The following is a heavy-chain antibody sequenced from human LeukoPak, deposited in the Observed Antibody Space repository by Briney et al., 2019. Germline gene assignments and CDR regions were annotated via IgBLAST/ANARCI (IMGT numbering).Heavy chain of an antibody. J-gene: IGHJ4*02. Sequence: PSETLSLTCTVSGGSISSYYWGWIRQPPGKGLEWIGSIYYSGSTYYNPSLKSRVTISVDTSKNQFSLKLSSVTAADTAVYYCARVLSGSYFIDYWGQGTLVTVSS. V-gene: IGHV4-39*07. CDR2: IYYSGST. CDR1: GGSISSYY. CDR3: ARVLSGSYFIDY. D-gene: IGHD1-26*01.